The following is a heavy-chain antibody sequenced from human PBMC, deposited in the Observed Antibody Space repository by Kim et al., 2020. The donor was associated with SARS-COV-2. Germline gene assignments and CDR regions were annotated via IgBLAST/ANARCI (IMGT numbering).Heavy chain of an antibody. D-gene: IGHD3-10*01. CDR1: GFTLDDYG. Sequence: GGSLRLSCAASGFTLDDYGMSWVRQAPGKGLEWVSGINWNGGSTGYAASVKGRFTISRDNAKNSLYLQMNSLRAEDTALYHCARAAGTMVRGVQFLQSTQLYYGMDVWGQGTTVTVSS. CDR3: ARAAGTMVRGVQFLQSTQLYYGMDV. J-gene: IGHJ6*02. V-gene: IGHV3-20*01. CDR2: INWNGGST.